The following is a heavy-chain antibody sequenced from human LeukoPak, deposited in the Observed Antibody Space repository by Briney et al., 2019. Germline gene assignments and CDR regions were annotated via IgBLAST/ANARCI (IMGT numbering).Heavy chain of an antibody. J-gene: IGHJ4*02. Sequence: PGGSLRLSCAASGFTFSDYYMSWIRQAPGKGLEWVSYISSSGSTIYYADSVKGRFTISRDNAKNTLYLQMNSLRGEDTAVYYCAKNAAPTRYFDWLPIDYWGQGTLVTVSS. CDR3: AKNAAPTRYFDWLPIDY. CDR2: ISSSGSTI. CDR1: GFTFSDYY. D-gene: IGHD3-9*01. V-gene: IGHV3-11*01.